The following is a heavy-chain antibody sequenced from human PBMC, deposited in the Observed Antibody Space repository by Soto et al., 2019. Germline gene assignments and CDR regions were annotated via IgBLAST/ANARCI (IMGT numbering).Heavy chain of an antibody. Sequence: QVQLQESGPGVVKPSQTLSLTCTVSGDSISSDDYYWSWIRQPPGKGLEWIGYISYSGTTSYNPALKSRVLVSVDTSKKKFSLKLTSGTAADTAVYYCARSHDDSGDVCDCWGQGTLVTVSS. CDR2: ISYSGTT. J-gene: IGHJ4*02. CDR3: ARSHDDSGDVCDC. D-gene: IGHD4-4*01. CDR1: GDSISSDDYY. V-gene: IGHV4-30-4*01.